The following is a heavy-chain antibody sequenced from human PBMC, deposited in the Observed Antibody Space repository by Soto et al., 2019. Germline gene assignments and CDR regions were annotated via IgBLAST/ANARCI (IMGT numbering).Heavy chain of an antibody. Sequence: NPSETLSLTCAVSGDSISSSKWWTWVRQTPGKGLEWIGKIDHNGITNYNPSLESRVTILKDNSKNQLSLKLTSVTAADSAVYYCARLNRDYYYYGMDVWGQGATVTVSS. J-gene: IGHJ6*02. CDR2: IDHNGIT. CDR1: GDSISSSKW. V-gene: IGHV4-4*02. CDR3: ARLNRDYYYYGMDV.